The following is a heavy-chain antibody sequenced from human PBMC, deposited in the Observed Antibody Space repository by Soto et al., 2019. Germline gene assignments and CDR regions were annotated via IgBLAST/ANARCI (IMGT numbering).Heavy chain of an antibody. J-gene: IGHJ4*02. CDR3: ARDHDSSTYYRRFDY. CDR1: GFTFSSYS. V-gene: IGHV3-21*01. Sequence: EVQLVESGGGLVKPGGSLRLSCAASGFTFSSYSMNWVRQAPGKGLEWVSSISSGSSYMSYADSVKGRFTISRDNAKNSLYLQMNSLRAEDTAVYYCARDHDSSTYYRRFDYWGQGTLLTVSS. D-gene: IGHD3-22*01. CDR2: ISSGSSYM.